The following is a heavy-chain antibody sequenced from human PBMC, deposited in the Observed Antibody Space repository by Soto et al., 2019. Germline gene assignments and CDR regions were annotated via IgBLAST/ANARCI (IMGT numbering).Heavy chain of an antibody. CDR3: ARERPTDQ. Sequence: QVQLVQSGAEVKKPGASVTVSCKASGYTFSRYAMSWLRQAPGQGLGWMGWITGDTHEAIDAQKFQGRVGLTRARSTSTAYMELRSLTYDDTAVYYCARERPTDQWGQGTLVTVSA. CDR1: GYTFSRYA. CDR2: ITGDTHEA. V-gene: IGHV1-18*01. J-gene: IGHJ5*02.